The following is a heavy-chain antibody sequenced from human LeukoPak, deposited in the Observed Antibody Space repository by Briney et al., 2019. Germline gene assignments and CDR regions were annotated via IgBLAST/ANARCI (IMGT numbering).Heavy chain of an antibody. V-gene: IGHV3-53*01. J-gene: IGHJ3*02. D-gene: IGHD2-2*01. CDR3: ARGSSTNSDAFDI. CDR1: GFTFSSYG. CDR2: IYSGGST. Sequence: GGSLRLSCAASGFTFSSYGMHWVRQAPGKGLEWVSVIYSGGSTYYADSVKGRFTISRDNSKNTLYLQMNSLRAEDTAVYYCARGSSTNSDAFDIWGQGTMVTVSS.